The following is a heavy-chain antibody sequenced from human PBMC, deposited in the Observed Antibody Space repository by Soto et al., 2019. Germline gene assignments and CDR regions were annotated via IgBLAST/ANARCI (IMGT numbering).Heavy chain of an antibody. V-gene: IGHV1-69*02. J-gene: IGHJ5*02. CDR2: IIPILGIA. CDR1: GGTFSSYT. CDR3: ATTEDYGDYWFDP. D-gene: IGHD4-17*01. Sequence: QVQLVQSGAEVKKPGSSVKVSCKASGGTFSSYTISWVRQAPGQGLEWMGRIIPILGIANYAQKIQGRVTITADKSPSTAYMEVSSLRSEDTAVYYCATTEDYGDYWFDPWGQGTLVTVSS.